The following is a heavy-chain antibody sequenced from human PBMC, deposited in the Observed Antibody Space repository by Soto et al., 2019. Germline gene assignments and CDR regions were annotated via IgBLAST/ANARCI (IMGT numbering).Heavy chain of an antibody. CDR3: ARDIGSYAYGEGY. Sequence: QVQLQESGPGLVKPSETLSLTCSVSGGSINSYWWSWIRQPAGKGLEWIGRVYSSGTTDYNPSLNSRANMSVETSKNKFSLKLSSVTAADTAVYYCARDIGSYAYGEGYWGQGIQVTVSS. CDR1: GGSINSYW. CDR2: VYSSGTT. V-gene: IGHV4-4*07. D-gene: IGHD3-10*01. J-gene: IGHJ4*02.